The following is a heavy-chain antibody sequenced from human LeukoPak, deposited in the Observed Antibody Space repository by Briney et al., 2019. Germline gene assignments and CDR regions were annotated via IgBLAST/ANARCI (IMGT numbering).Heavy chain of an antibody. CDR3: ARDHVGATPIDY. V-gene: IGHV3-74*01. D-gene: IGHD1-26*01. CDR1: GFTFSSYS. J-gene: IGHJ4*02. CDR2: INIDGSST. Sequence: GGSLRLSCAASGFTFSSYSMSWVRQAPEKGLEWVSHINIDGSSTSYADSVKGRFTISRDNAKNTLYLQMNSLRAEDTAVYYCARDHVGATPIDYWGQGTLVTVSS.